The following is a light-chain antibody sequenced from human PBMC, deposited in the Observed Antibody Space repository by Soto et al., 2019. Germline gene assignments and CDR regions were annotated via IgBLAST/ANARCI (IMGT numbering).Light chain of an antibody. J-gene: IGKJ1*01. CDR1: QSVSSSY. CDR3: QQRDNWPWT. Sequence: EIVLTQSPGTLSLSPGERATLSCRASQSVSSSYLVWHQQKPGQAPRLLIYAASRRATGIPDRFSGSGSGTDFTLTISSLEPEDFAVYYCQQRDNWPWTFGQGTKVDIK. CDR2: AAS. V-gene: IGKV3D-20*02.